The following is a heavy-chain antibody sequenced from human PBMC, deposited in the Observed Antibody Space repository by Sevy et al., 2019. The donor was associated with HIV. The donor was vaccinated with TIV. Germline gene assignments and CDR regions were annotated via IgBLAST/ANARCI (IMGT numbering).Heavy chain of an antibody. CDR1: GFTFSDHY. CDR2: SRNKANSYTT. CDR3: TRALIVVAGFFRYYHGRDV. D-gene: IGHD6-19*01. Sequence: GGSLRLSCAASGFTFSDHYMDWVRQAPGKGLEWIGRSRNKANSYTTEYAASVKGRFTISRDESKNSLYLQMNSLKSEDTAIYYCTRALIVVAGFFRYYHGRDVWGQGTTVTVSS. J-gene: IGHJ6*02. V-gene: IGHV3-72*01.